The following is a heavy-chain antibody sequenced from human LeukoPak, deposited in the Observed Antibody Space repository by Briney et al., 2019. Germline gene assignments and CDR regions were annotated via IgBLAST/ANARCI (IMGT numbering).Heavy chain of an antibody. Sequence: GGSLRLSCAASGFTFSSYGMHWVRQAPGKELEWVANIKQDGSEKYYVDSVKGRFTISRDNAKNSLYLQMNSLRAEDTAVYYCARVHILWFGELERYFDYWGQGTLVTVSS. CDR2: IKQDGSEK. CDR3: ARVHILWFGELERYFDY. J-gene: IGHJ4*02. D-gene: IGHD3-10*01. V-gene: IGHV3-7*04. CDR1: GFTFSSYG.